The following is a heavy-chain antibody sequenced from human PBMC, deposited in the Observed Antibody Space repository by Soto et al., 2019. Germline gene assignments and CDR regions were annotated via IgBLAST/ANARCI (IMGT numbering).Heavy chain of an antibody. CDR3: AKGLGIGKGSDAFDI. Sequence: GGSLRLSCAASGFTFSSYAMSWVRQAPGKGLEWVSAISGSGGSTYYTDSVKGLFTISRDNSKNTLYLQMNSLRAEDTAVYYCAKGLGIGKGSDAFDIWGQGTMVTVSS. CDR2: ISGSGGST. CDR1: GFTFSSYA. V-gene: IGHV3-23*01. J-gene: IGHJ3*02. D-gene: IGHD7-27*01.